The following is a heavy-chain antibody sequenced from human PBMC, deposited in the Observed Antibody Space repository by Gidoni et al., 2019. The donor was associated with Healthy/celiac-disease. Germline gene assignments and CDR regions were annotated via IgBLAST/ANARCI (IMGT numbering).Heavy chain of an antibody. CDR3: ARDGGPLDY. CDR2: ISYDGSNK. Sequence: QVQLVESGGGVVQPGRSLRLSCAASEFTFSSYAMHWVRQAPGKGLEWLAVISYDGSNKYYADSVKGRFTISRDNSKNTLYLQMNSLRAEDTAVYYCARDGGPLDYWGQGTLVTVSS. D-gene: IGHD2-15*01. V-gene: IGHV3-30-3*01. CDR1: EFTFSSYA. J-gene: IGHJ4*02.